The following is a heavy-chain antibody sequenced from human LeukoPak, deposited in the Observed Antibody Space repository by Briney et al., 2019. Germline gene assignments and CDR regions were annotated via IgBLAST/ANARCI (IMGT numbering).Heavy chain of an antibody. Sequence: GGSLRLSCAASGFTFRNYGMHWVRQAPGKGLEWVAIIWYDGSNKYYADSVKGRFTISRDNSRNTLYLQMNSLRVEDTAVYYCARVVGSEGNWYVDYWGQGTLVTVSS. CDR3: ARVVGSEGNWYVDY. J-gene: IGHJ4*02. CDR2: IWYDGSNK. D-gene: IGHD1-1*01. CDR1: GFTFRNYG. V-gene: IGHV3-33*01.